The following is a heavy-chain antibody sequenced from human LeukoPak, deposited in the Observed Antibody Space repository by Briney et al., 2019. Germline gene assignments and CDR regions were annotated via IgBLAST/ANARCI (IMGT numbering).Heavy chain of an antibody. Sequence: GGSLRLSCAASGFTFSSYAMSWVRQAPGKGLEWVSHINNNGGSTSYADSVKGRFTISRDNSKNTLYLQMNSLRAEDTAVYYCAREPSLIMTYSSDYNWFDPWGQGTLVTVSS. CDR2: INNNGGST. CDR3: AREPSLIMTYSSDYNWFDP. CDR1: GFTFSSYA. D-gene: IGHD6-19*01. J-gene: IGHJ5*02. V-gene: IGHV3-23*05.